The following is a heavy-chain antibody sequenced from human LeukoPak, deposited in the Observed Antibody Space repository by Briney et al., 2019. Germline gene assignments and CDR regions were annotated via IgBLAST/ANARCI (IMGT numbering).Heavy chain of an antibody. CDR1: GSTFTSYG. CDR3: ARAYCSSTSCYVGMAPNWFDP. V-gene: IGHV1-18*01. D-gene: IGHD2-2*01. J-gene: IGHJ5*02. CDR2: ISAYNGNK. Sequence: ASVKVSCKASGSTFTSYGISWVRHAPGQGLEWMGWISAYNGNKTYAQKLQGRVTTTTDTSTSTAYMALRSLRSDDTAVYYCARAYCSSTSCYVGMAPNWFDPWGQGTLVTVSS.